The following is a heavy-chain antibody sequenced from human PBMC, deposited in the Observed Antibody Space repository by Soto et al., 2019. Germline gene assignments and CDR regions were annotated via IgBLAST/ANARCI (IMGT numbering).Heavy chain of an antibody. V-gene: IGHV1-46*01. J-gene: IGHJ6*02. CDR1: GYSFSNFY. CDR3: ARGAVVVPNGLIAGMDV. D-gene: IGHD2-15*01. CDR2: IDPSSGTT. Sequence: ASVKVSCKPSGYSFSNFYVHWVRQAPGQGLEWMGIIDPSSGTTSYTQKFQERVAMTRDTSMSTVYMELSRLRSEDTAVYYCARGAVVVPNGLIAGMDVWGLGTTVTVS.